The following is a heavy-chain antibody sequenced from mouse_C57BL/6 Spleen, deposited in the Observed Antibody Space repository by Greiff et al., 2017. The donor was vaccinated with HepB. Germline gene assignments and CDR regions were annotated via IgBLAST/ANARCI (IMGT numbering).Heavy chain of an antibody. CDR1: GYTFTSYW. D-gene: IGHD1-1*01. Sequence: QVQLQQSGAELVKPGASVKLSCKASGYTFTSYWMHWVKQRPGRGLEWIGMIDPNSGGTKYNEKFKSKATLTVDKPSSTAYMQLSSLTSEDSAVYYCARSDYYGSSSYFDVWGTGTTVTVSS. CDR2: IDPNSGGT. V-gene: IGHV1-72*01. CDR3: ARSDYYGSSSYFDV. J-gene: IGHJ1*03.